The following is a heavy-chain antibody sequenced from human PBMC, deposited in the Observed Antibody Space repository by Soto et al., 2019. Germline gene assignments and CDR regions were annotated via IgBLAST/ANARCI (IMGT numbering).Heavy chain of an antibody. CDR2: ISPSGGRT. V-gene: IGHV1-46*01. D-gene: IGHD2-8*01. CDR3: AREGVQGGLDV. Sequence: QVQLVQSGAEVKKPGASERISCKASGYTFTSYHLPWVRQAPGQGREWVGMISPSGGRTTYAQKFQRRVPMTRDTSTNPIFMELNSLRSDETAIYYCAREGVQGGLDVWGQGTTVTVSS. J-gene: IGHJ6*02. CDR1: GYTFTSYH.